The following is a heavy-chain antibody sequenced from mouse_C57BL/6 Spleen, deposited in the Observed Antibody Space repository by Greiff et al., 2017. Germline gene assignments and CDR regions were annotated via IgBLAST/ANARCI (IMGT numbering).Heavy chain of an antibody. J-gene: IGHJ3*01. V-gene: IGHV3-6*01. Sequence: DVTLQESGPGLVKPSQSLSLTCSVTGYSITSGYYWNWIRQFPGNKLEWMGYISYDGSNTSNPSLKNRISITRDPSKNQFFLKLNSVTTEDTATYYCARARSGGFAYWGQGTLVTVSA. CDR3: ARARSGGFAY. D-gene: IGHD1-1*01. CDR2: ISYDGSN. CDR1: GYSITSGYY.